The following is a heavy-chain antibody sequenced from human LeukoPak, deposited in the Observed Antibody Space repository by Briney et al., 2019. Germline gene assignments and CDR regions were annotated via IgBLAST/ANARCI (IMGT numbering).Heavy chain of an antibody. V-gene: IGHV1-2*06. J-gene: IGHJ4*02. CDR3: ASLPNRYESLYARYYFDY. Sequence: ASVKVSCKASGYTFTGYYMHWVRQAPGRGLEWMGRINPNSGGTNYAQKFQGRVTMTRDTSISTAYMELSRLRSDDTAVYYCASLPNRYESLYARYYFDYWGQGTLVTVSS. CDR2: INPNSGGT. D-gene: IGHD3-16*02. CDR1: GYTFTGYY.